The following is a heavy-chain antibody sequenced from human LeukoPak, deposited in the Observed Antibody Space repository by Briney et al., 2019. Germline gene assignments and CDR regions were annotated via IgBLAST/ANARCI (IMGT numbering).Heavy chain of an antibody. CDR3: ARDRGYSSFDY. CDR2: IKEDGSEK. Sequence: GGSLRLSCAASRFTFSDYYMTWVRQAPGRGLEWVANIKEDGSEKYSVDSVKGRFTISRDNAKNSLYLQMNSLRAEDTAVYYCARDRGYSSFDYWGQGTLVTVSS. D-gene: IGHD6-19*01. J-gene: IGHJ4*02. V-gene: IGHV3-7*01. CDR1: RFTFSDYY.